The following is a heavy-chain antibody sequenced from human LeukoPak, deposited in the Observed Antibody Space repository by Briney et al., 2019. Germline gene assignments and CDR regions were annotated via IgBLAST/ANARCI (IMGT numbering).Heavy chain of an antibody. V-gene: IGHV3-33*01. CDR1: GFTFSTYG. D-gene: IGHD6-13*01. Sequence: GGSLRLSCVASGFTFSTYGMHWVRQAPGKGLEWVALIWDDGSYEYYADSVKGRFAISRDNSKNTLYLQMNGLRAEDTAVYYCARDPPASGYAFDIWGQGTMVTVSS. CDR2: IWDDGSYE. J-gene: IGHJ3*02. CDR3: ARDPPASGYAFDI.